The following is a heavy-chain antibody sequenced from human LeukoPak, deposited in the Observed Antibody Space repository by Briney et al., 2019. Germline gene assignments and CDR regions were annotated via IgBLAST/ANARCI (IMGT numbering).Heavy chain of an antibody. Sequence: SETLSLTCTVSGGSISSYYWSWIRQPPGKGLEWIGYIYYSGSTNYNPSLKSRVTISVDTSKNQFSLKLSSVTAADTAVYYCARDGVAVAGTGYHYYYMDVWGQGTLVTVSS. CDR1: GGSISSYY. CDR2: IYYSGST. CDR3: ARDGVAVAGTGYHYYYMDV. V-gene: IGHV4-59*01. J-gene: IGHJ6*03. D-gene: IGHD6-19*01.